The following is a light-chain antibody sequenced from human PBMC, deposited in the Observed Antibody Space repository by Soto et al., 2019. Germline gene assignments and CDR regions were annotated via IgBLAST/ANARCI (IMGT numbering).Light chain of an antibody. CDR3: QQYNDNWT. Sequence: DIQMTQSPSTLSASVGDRVTITCRASQSISSWLAWYQQKPGTAPKLLIYKASTLQSGVPSRFSGSGSGTDLTLTISSLQPDDSATYYCQQYNDNWTFGQGTKVEIK. V-gene: IGKV1-5*03. CDR2: KAS. J-gene: IGKJ1*01. CDR1: QSISSW.